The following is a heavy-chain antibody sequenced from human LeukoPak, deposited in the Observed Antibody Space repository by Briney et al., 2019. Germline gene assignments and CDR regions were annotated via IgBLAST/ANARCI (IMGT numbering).Heavy chain of an antibody. CDR2: IIPIFGTA. CDR3: ARDRSRYYYDSSDQEEAIDY. Sequence: ASVKVSCKASGGTFSSYAISWVRQAPGQGLEWMGGIIPIFGTANYAQKFQSRVTITAGESTGTAYMELSSLRSEDTAVYYCARDRSRYYYDSSDQEEAIDYWGQGTLVTVSS. CDR1: GGTFSSYA. D-gene: IGHD3-22*01. J-gene: IGHJ4*02. V-gene: IGHV1-69*13.